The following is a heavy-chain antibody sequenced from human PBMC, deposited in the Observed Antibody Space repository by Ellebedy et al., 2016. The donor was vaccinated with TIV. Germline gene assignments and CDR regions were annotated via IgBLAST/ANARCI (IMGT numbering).Heavy chain of an antibody. CDR1: EFSVSYNY. Sequence: GESLKISCAASEFSVSYNYMNWVRQAPGKGPEWVSGIYTDERTYYADPVKGRFTISRDNSKNTLYLQMNSLRTEDTAVYYCARASFYDVDLSGWYFDLWGRGTLVTVSS. CDR3: ARASFYDVDLSGWYFDL. V-gene: IGHV3-66*01. CDR2: IYTDERT. D-gene: IGHD3-10*02. J-gene: IGHJ2*01.